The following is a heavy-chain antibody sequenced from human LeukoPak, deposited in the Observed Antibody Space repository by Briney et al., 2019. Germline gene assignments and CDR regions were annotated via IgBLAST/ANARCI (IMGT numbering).Heavy chain of an antibody. J-gene: IGHJ4*02. Sequence: GESLKICCNGAEYSFTSYWIGWVRQMPGKGLERMGIIYPGDSDTRYSPSFQGQVTISADKSISTAYLQWSSLKASDTAKYYCARHGSYSSSWYPDYWGQGTLVTV. CDR2: IYPGDSDT. CDR1: EYSFTSYW. D-gene: IGHD6-13*01. V-gene: IGHV5-51*01. CDR3: ARHGSYSSSWYPDY.